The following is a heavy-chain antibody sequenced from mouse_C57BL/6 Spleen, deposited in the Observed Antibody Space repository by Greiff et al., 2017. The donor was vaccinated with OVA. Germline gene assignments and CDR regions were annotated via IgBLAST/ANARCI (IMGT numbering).Heavy chain of an antibody. CDR1: GYTFTSYW. D-gene: IGHD2-2*01. J-gene: IGHJ4*01. Sequence: QVQLQQSGAELVKPGASVKMSCKASGYTFTSYWITWVKQRPGQGLEWIGDIYPGSGSTNYNEKFKSKATLTVDTSSSTAYMQLSSLTSEDSAVYYCARSSTMVTTWAMDYWGQGTSVTVSS. V-gene: IGHV1-55*01. CDR3: ARSSTMVTTWAMDY. CDR2: IYPGSGST.